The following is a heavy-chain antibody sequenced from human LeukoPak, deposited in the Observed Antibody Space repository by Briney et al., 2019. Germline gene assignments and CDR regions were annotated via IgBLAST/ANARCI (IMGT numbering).Heavy chain of an antibody. J-gene: IGHJ4*02. D-gene: IGHD6-6*01. CDR3: ARSNLHLCDWYSSSSDYFDY. CDR2: ISSSSSYI. V-gene: IGHV3-21*01. Sequence: GGSLRLSCAASGFTFSSYSMNWVRQAPGKGLEWVSSISSSSSYIYYADSVKGRFTISRDNAKNSLYLQMNSLRAEDTAVYYCARSNLHLCDWYSSSSDYFDYWGQGTLVTVSS. CDR1: GFTFSSYS.